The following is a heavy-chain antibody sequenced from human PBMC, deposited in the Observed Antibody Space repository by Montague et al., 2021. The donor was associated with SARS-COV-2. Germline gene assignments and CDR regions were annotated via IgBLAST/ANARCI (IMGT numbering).Heavy chain of an antibody. J-gene: IGHJ4*02. D-gene: IGHD3-22*01. CDR2: IYPGDSET. CDR1: GYRFTRYW. Sequence: QPGAEVKKPGESLKISCKGSGYRFTRYWIGWVRQMPGKGLEWMGIIYPGDSETRYSPSFQGQVTISADKSITTAYLQWSSLKASDTAMYYCARLQDSSGYYLDYWGQGTLVTVSS. CDR3: ARLQDSSGYYLDY. V-gene: IGHV5-51*01.